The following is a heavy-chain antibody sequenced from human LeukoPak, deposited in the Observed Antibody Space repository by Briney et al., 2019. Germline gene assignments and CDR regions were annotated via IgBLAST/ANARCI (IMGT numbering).Heavy chain of an antibody. J-gene: IGHJ4*02. CDR2: FDPEEGKT. CDR3: AREELLAAAGTSACFDY. Sequence: ASVKVSCKVSGYRLNELSIHWVRQGPGKGLEWMGGFDPEEGKTIYAQKLQGRVSMTEDTSTDTAFMELRSLRSDDTAVYYCAREELLAAAGTSACFDYWGQGTLVTVSS. V-gene: IGHV1-24*01. CDR1: GYRLNELS. D-gene: IGHD6-13*01.